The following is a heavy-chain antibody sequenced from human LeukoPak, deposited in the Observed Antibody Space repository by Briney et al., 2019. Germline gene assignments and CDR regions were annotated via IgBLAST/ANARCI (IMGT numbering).Heavy chain of an antibody. CDR1: GGSISSYY. J-gene: IGHJ4*02. CDR3: ARGGPTNFDY. V-gene: IGHV4-4*07. Sequence: SETLSLTCTVSGGSISSYYWSWIRQPAGKGLEWIGRIYTSGSTKYNPSLKSRVSMSADMSKNQFSLKLSSVTAADTAVYYCARGGPTNFDYWGQGTLVTVSS. CDR2: IYTSGST.